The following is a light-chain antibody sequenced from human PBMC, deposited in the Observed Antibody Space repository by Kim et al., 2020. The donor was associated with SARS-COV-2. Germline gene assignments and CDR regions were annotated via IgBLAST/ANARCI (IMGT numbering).Light chain of an antibody. V-gene: IGLV4-69*01. CDR1: SGHSTYA. CDR3: QTWGTGIRV. CDR2: LNSDGSH. Sequence: ASVKLTCTLSSGHSTYAIAWHQQQPEKGPRYLVRLNSDGSHTKGDGIPDRFSGSSSGAERYLTISSLQSEDEADYYCQTWGTGIRVFGGGTKLTVL. J-gene: IGLJ3*02.